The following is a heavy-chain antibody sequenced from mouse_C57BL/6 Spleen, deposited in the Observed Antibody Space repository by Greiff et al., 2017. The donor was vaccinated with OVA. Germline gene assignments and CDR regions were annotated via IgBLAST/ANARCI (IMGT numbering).Heavy chain of an antibody. CDR2: IDPSDSYT. D-gene: IGHD4-1*02. CDR1: GYTFTSYW. J-gene: IGHJ2*01. Sequence: QVQLKQPGAELVKPGASVKLSCKASGYTFTSYWMQWVKQRPGQGLEWIGEIDPSDSYTNYNQKFKGKATLTVDTSSSTAYMQISSLTSEDSAVYYCARSTGTDYWGQGTTLTVSS. CDR3: ARSTGTDY. V-gene: IGHV1-50*01.